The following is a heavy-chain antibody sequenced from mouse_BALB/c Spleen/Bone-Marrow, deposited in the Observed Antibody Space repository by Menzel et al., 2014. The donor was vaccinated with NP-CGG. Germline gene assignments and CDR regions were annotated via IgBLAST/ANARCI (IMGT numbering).Heavy chain of an antibody. V-gene: IGHV1S81*02. CDR1: GYTFTNYY. J-gene: IGHJ3*01. CDR2: INPSNGGP. CDR3: TRARPGGFAY. Sequence: VQLQQSGAELVKPGASVKLSCKASGYTFTNYYMYWVKRRPGQGPEWIGEINPSNGGPNFNEKFKSKATLTVDKSSSTAYMQLSSLTSEDSAVYYCTRARPGGFAYWGQGTLVTVSA. D-gene: IGHD4-1*01.